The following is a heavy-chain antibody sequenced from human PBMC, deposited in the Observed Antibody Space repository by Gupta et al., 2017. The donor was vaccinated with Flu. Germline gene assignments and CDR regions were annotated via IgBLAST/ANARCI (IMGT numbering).Heavy chain of an antibody. CDR2: IINIFGKA. CDR3: ARDTAGRGWYGTLDY. Sequence: SYAISWGRQAPGQGLEGMGGIINIFGKAKYAQKCQGRVTITAEESTSTAERELRSVRSEDTAVYYCARDTAGRGWYGTLDYGGQGTLVTVSS. CDR1: SYA. J-gene: IGHJ4*02. D-gene: IGHD6-19*01. V-gene: IGHV1-69*01.